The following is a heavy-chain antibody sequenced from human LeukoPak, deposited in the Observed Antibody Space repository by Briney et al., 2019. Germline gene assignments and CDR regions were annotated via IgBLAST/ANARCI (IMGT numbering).Heavy chain of an antibody. Sequence: ATVKISCEVSGYTFTDYYMHWVQQAPGKGLEWMGLVDPEDGETIYAEKFQGRVTITADTSTDTAYMELSSLRSEDTAVYYCATRGKVAARPPGYYYYMDVWGKGTTVTVSS. V-gene: IGHV1-69-2*01. CDR1: GYTFTDYY. J-gene: IGHJ6*03. CDR3: ATRGKVAARPPGYYYYMDV. D-gene: IGHD6-6*01. CDR2: VDPEDGET.